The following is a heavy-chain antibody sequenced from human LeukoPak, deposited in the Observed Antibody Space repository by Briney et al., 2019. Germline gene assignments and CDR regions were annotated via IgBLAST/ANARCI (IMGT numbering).Heavy chain of an antibody. Sequence: SETLSLTCAVSGYSISSGYYWGWIRQPPGKGLEWIGSIYHSGSTYYNPSLKSRVTISVDTSKNQFSLKLSSVTAADTAVYYCARVHDYVWGSYHTNYGMDVWGKGTTVTVSS. CDR2: IYHSGST. CDR1: GYSISSGYY. V-gene: IGHV4-38-2*01. CDR3: ARVHDYVWGSYHTNYGMDV. D-gene: IGHD3-16*02. J-gene: IGHJ6*04.